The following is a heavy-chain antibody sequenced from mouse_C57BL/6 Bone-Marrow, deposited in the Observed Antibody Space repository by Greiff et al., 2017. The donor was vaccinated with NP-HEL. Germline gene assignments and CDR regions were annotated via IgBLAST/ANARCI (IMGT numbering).Heavy chain of an antibody. Sequence: VQLQQPGAELVMPGASVKLSCKASGYTFTSYWMHWVKQRPGQGLEWIGEIDPSDSYTNYNQKFKGKSTLTVDKSSSTAYMQLSSLTSEDSAVYYCACSGPLHYWGQGTSVTVSS. V-gene: IGHV1-69*01. J-gene: IGHJ4*01. CDR2: IDPSDSYT. CDR1: GYTFTSYW. CDR3: ACSGPLHY.